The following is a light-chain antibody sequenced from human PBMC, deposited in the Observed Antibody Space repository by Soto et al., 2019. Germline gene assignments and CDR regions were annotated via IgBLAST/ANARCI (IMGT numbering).Light chain of an antibody. CDR2: EAS. CDR1: SSDVGGHNH. J-gene: IGLJ2*01. Sequence: QSALTQPPSASGSPGQSVTISCTGSSSDVGGHNHVSWYQQHPGKAPKLMIYEASKRPSGVPDRFSGSKSVNTASLTVSGRQAEDEDDYCGSSYAGSMNLIFGGGTKLAVL. CDR3: SSYAGSMNLI. V-gene: IGLV2-8*01.